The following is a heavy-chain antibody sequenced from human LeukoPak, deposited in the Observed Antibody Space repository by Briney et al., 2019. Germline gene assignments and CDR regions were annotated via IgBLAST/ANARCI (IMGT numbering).Heavy chain of an antibody. CDR3: AKDTSIGKYCTNGVCSPFDY. CDR2: ISDSGDYT. J-gene: IGHJ4*02. D-gene: IGHD2-8*01. Sequence: GGSLTLSCAGSGFTFSSYAMSWVRQAPGQGLEWVSVISDSGDYTSYADSVRGRFTISRDNSRNTLYLQMTSLRPEDTAVYYCAKDTSIGKYCTNGVCSPFDYWGQGTLVTVSS. V-gene: IGHV3-23*01. CDR1: GFTFSSYA.